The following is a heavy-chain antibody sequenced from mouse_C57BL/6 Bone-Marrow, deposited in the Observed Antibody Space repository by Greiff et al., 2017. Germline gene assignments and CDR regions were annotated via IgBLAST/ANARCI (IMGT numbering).Heavy chain of an antibody. CDR1: GYAFTNYL. CDR3: ARDDTTVVAPFAY. D-gene: IGHD1-1*01. J-gene: IGHJ3*01. Sequence: QVQLKQSGAELVRPGTSVKVSCKASGYAFTNYLIEWVKQRPGQGLEWIGVINPGSGGTNYNEKFKGKATLTADKSSSTAYMQLSSLTSEDSAVYFCARDDTTVVAPFAYWGQGTLVTVSA. CDR2: INPGSGGT. V-gene: IGHV1-54*01.